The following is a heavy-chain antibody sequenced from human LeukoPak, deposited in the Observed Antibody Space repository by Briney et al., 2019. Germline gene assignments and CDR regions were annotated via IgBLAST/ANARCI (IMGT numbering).Heavy chain of an antibody. CDR3: ARDWDYYDSSPGY. CDR1: GYTFTSYD. J-gene: IGHJ4*01. V-gene: IGHV1-8*01. Sequence: ASVKVSCKASGYTFTSYDINWVRQATGQGLEWMGWMNPNSGNTGYAQKFQGRVTMTRNTSISTAYMELSSLRSEVTAVYYSARDWDYYDSSPGYWGPGTPFTVSS. CDR2: MNPNSGNT. D-gene: IGHD3-22*01.